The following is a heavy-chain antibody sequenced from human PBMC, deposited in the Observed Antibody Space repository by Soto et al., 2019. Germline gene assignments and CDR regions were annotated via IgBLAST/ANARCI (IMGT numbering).Heavy chain of an antibody. V-gene: IGHV3-23*01. CDR1: GFTFSSYA. CDR2: ISGGDGST. Sequence: GGSLRLSCAASGFTFSSYAMSWVRQAPGKGLKWVSAISGGDGSTYYAESVKGRFTISRDNSKNTLYLQMNSLRAEDTAVYYCAKDQVYGGNSGNWFDPWGQGTLVTAPQ. D-gene: IGHD2-21*02. CDR3: AKDQVYGGNSGNWFDP. J-gene: IGHJ5*02.